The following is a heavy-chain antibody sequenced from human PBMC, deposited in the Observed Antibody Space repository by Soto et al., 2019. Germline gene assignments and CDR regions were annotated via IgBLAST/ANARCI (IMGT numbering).Heavy chain of an antibody. J-gene: IGHJ5*02. CDR2: INPSGGST. V-gene: IGHV1-46*01. D-gene: IGHD2-21*02. Sequence: ASVKVSCKASGYTFTGYYMHWVRQAPGQGLEWMGIINPSGGSTSYAQKFQGRVTMTRDTSTSTVYIELSSLRSEDTAVYYCAREGRASPQCGGDCYSAWFDPWGQGTLVTVSS. CDR3: AREGRASPQCGGDCYSAWFDP. CDR1: GYTFTGYY.